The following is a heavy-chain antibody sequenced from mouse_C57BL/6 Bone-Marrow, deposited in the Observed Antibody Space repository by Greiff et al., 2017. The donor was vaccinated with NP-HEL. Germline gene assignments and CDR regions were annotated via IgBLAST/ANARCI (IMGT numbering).Heavy chain of an antibody. CDR2: IYPGGGYT. V-gene: IGHV1-63*01. CDR3: ARWDYYYGAGGYFDV. CDR1: GYTFTNYW. D-gene: IGHD1-1*01. Sequence: QVQLQQSGAELVRPGTSVKMSCKASGYTFTNYWIGWAKQRPGHGLEWIGDIYPGGGYTNYNEKFKGKATLTADKSSSTAYMQFSSLTSEDSAIYYCARWDYYYGAGGYFDVWGTGTTVTVSS. J-gene: IGHJ1*03.